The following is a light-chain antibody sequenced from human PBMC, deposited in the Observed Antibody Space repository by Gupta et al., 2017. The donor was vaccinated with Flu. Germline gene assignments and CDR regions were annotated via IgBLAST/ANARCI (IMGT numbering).Light chain of an antibody. V-gene: IGKV3-15*01. CDR3: PHYVNWPS. Sequence: STGTLSVYPGERATLSCSASLSVSSNLAWYQQKPGQAPWRLIYDASSRATGIPARFTGGWSGTELTLTIRSLQSEDFALYYCPHYVNWPSFGVG. CDR2: DAS. CDR1: LSVSSN. J-gene: IGKJ4*01.